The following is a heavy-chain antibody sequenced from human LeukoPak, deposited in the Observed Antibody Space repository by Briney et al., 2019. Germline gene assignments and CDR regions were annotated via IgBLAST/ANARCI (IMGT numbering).Heavy chain of an antibody. D-gene: IGHD1-1*01. J-gene: IGHJ4*02. V-gene: IGHV3-48*03. Sequence: GGSLRLSCAASGFTFSSYEMNWVRQAPGKGLEWVSYISSSGSNIYYADSVKGRFTISRDNAKNLLYLQMDSLRVEDTAIYYCARDPRTVRIWGQGTLVTVSS. CDR3: ARDPRTVRI. CDR2: ISSSGSNI. CDR1: GFTFSSYE.